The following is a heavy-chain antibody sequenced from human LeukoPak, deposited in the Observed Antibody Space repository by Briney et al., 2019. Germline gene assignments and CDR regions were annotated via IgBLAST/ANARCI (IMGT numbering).Heavy chain of an antibody. CDR1: GFTFSSYW. Sequence: PGGSLRLSCAASGFTFSSYWMSWVRQAPGKGLEWVANIKQDGSEKYYVDSVKGRFTISRDNAKNSLYLQMNSLRAEDTAVYYCARDSIVGATGRVDSDYWGQGTLVTVSS. V-gene: IGHV3-7*01. D-gene: IGHD1-26*01. CDR2: IKQDGSEK. CDR3: ARDSIVGATGRVDSDY. J-gene: IGHJ4*02.